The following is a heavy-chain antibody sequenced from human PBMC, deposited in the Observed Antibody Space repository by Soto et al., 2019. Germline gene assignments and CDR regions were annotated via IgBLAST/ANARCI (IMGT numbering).Heavy chain of an antibody. CDR3: AKIGSGSPDRNYFDY. CDR1: GFTFSSYW. D-gene: IGHD3-10*01. Sequence: GGSLRLSCAASGFTFSSYWMHWVRQAPGKGLVWVSRINSDGSSTSYADSVKGRFTISRDNSKNTLYLQMNSLRAEDTAVYYCAKIGSGSPDRNYFDYWGQGTLVTVSS. J-gene: IGHJ4*02. CDR2: INSDGSST. V-gene: IGHV3-74*01.